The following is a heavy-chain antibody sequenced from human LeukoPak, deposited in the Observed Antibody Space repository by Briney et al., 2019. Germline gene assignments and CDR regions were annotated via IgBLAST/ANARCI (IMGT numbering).Heavy chain of an antibody. CDR2: INWNGGNT. D-gene: IGHD3-10*01. CDR3: ARDAGALYGSGTCYPLDY. CDR1: GFTFDDYG. Sequence: GGSLRLSCAASGFTFDDYGMSWVRQPPGKGLEWVSSINWNGGNTGYADSVKGRFTISRDNAKNSLYLQMNSLRAEDTALHYCARDAGALYGSGTCYPLDYWGQGNLVTVSS. V-gene: IGHV3-20*04. J-gene: IGHJ4*02.